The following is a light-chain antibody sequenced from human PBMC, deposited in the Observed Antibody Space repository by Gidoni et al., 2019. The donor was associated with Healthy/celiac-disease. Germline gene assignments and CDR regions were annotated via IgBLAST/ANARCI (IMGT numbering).Light chain of an antibody. CDR1: QSVLYSSKNKNY. V-gene: IGKV4-1*01. CDR3: QQYYSTPFT. J-gene: IGKJ3*01. CDR2: CAS. Sequence: DIVMTQSPDSLAVSLGERATINCKSSQSVLYSSKNKNYLAWYQQKPGHPPKLLIYCASTRESGVPDRFSGSGSGTDFTLTISSLQAEDVAVYYCQQYYSTPFTFGPGTKVEIK.